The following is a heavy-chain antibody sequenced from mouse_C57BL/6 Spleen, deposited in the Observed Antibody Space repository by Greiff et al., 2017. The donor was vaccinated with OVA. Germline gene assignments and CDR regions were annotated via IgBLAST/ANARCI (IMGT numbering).Heavy chain of an antibody. Sequence: VQLQQPGAELVMPGASVKLSCKASGYTFTSYWMHWVKQRPGQGLEWIGEIDPSDSYTSYNQKFKGKSTLTVDKSSSTAYMQLSSLTSVDSAVYYCARMRDSPGYDYWSQGTTLTVSS. CDR1: GYTFTSYW. J-gene: IGHJ2*01. V-gene: IGHV1-69*01. CDR2: IDPSDSYT. CDR3: ARMRDSPGYDY. D-gene: IGHD3-2*02.